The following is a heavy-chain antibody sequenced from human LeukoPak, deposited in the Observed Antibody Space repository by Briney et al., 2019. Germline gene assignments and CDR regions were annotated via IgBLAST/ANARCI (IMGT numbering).Heavy chain of an antibody. CDR3: VKDGGHTALDP. J-gene: IGHJ5*02. CDR1: GVSIGSTHYY. Sequence: PSQTLSLTCTVSGVSIGSTHYYWGWIRQPAGKGLEWIGRVYFSGSTNYNPSLKGRVTISFDTSKNQFSLSLMSVTAADTAVYYCVKDGGHTALDPWGQGTQVTVS. D-gene: IGHD3-16*01. V-gene: IGHV4-61*02. CDR2: VYFSGST.